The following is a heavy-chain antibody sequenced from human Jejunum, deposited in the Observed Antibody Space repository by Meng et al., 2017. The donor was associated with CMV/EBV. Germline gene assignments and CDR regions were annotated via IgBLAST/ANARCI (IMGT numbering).Heavy chain of an antibody. V-gene: IGHV3-7*01. CDR1: SW. D-gene: IGHD2-2*02. CDR3: ARDRGCSLTSCDKGGDAFDV. J-gene: IGHJ3*01. Sequence: SWMSLVRQAPGKGTEWMANIKRDGTEKYYVDSVKARFTISSDNAKDSLYLQMHSLRAEDTAMYYCARDRGCSLTSCDKGGDAFDVWGLGTRVTVSS. CDR2: IKRDGTEK.